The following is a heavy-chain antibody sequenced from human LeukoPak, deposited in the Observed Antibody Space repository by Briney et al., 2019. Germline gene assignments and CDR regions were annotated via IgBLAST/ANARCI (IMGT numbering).Heavy chain of an antibody. D-gene: IGHD4-11*01. J-gene: IGHJ4*02. CDR3: ARIDHLDYSNFFDY. CDR2: ISAYNGNT. V-gene: IGHV1-18*04. Sequence: ASVKVSCKASGYTFTSYYMHWVRQAPGQGLEWMGWISAYNGNTNYAQKLQGRVTMTTDTSTSTAYMELRCPRSDDTAVYYCARIDHLDYSNFFDYWGQGTLVTVSS. CDR1: GYTFTSYY.